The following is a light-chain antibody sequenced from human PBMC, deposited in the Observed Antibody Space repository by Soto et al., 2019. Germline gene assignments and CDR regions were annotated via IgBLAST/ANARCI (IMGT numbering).Light chain of an antibody. CDR2: INN. CDR3: ATWDDSLHGPV. Sequence: QSVLTQPPSTSGTPGQRVTISCSGSSFNIGGNPVNWYQHLPGTAPKLLIYINNHRPSGVPDRFSGSKSGTSASLAISGLQSEDEADYYCATWDDSLHGPVFGGGTKVTVL. CDR1: SFNIGGNP. J-gene: IGLJ3*02. V-gene: IGLV1-44*01.